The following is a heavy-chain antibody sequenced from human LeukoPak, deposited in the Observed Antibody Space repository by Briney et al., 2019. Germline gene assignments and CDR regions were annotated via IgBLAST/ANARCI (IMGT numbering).Heavy chain of an antibody. Sequence: PGGSLRLSCVASGFTFSNYWMAWVRQAPGKGLEWVANIKQDDSKIYYVDFVKGRFTISRDNAKNSLYLEMNSLRAEDTAVYHCARDITGSLTDWGQGTLVTVSS. J-gene: IGHJ4*02. CDR3: ARDITGSLTD. CDR1: GFTFSNYW. D-gene: IGHD1-26*01. V-gene: IGHV3-7*01. CDR2: IKQDDSKI.